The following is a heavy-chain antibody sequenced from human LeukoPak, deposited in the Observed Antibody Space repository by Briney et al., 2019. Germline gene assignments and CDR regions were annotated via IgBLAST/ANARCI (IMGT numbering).Heavy chain of an antibody. CDR2: ISGSGGST. CDR3: AKDKGGIYCSSTSRLYFDY. CDR1: GFTFSSYG. Sequence: GGSLRLSCAASGFTFSSYGMSWVRQASGKGLEWVSAISGSGGSTYYADSVKGRFTISRDNSKNTLYLQMNSLRAEDTAVYYCAKDKGGIYCSSTSRLYFDYWGQGTLVTVSS. D-gene: IGHD2-2*01. J-gene: IGHJ4*02. V-gene: IGHV3-23*01.